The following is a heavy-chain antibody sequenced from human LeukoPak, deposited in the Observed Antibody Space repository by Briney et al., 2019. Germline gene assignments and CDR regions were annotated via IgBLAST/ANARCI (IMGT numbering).Heavy chain of an antibody. CDR3: ARGRLVPPGGSYYFDY. CDR1: GGSFSGYY. CDR2: INHSGST. Sequence: SETLSLTCAVYGGSFSGYYWSWIRQPPGKGLEWIGEINHSGSTNYNPSLKSRVTISVDTSKNQFSLKLSSVTAADTAVYYCARGRLVPPGGSYYFDYWGQGTLVTVSS. D-gene: IGHD2-8*01. J-gene: IGHJ4*02. V-gene: IGHV4-34*01.